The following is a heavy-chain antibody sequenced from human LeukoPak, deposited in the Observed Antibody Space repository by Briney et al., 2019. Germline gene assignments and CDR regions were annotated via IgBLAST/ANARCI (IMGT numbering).Heavy chain of an antibody. CDR2: INPNSGGT. D-gene: IGHD6-19*01. CDR3: AGLNSGWQFDY. Sequence: ASVKVSCKASGYTFTSYYMHWVRQAPGQGLEWMGIINPNSGGTNYAQKFQGRVTMTRDTSISTAYMELSRLRSDDTAVYYCAGLNSGWQFDYWGQGTLVTVSS. V-gene: IGHV1-2*02. J-gene: IGHJ4*02. CDR1: GYTFTSYY.